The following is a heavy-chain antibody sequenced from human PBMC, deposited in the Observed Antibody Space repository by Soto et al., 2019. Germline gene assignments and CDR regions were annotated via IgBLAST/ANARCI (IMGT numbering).Heavy chain of an antibody. D-gene: IGHD3-16*01. Sequence: AGGSLRLSCAASGFTFSSYAMSWVRQAPGKGLEWVSAISGSGGSTYYADSVKGRFTISRDNSKNTLYLQMNSLRAEDTAVYYCAKDRARNDWGSPYLIYYYYGMDVWGQGTTVTVSS. CDR1: GFTFSSYA. J-gene: IGHJ6*02. CDR3: AKDRARNDWGSPYLIYYYYGMDV. V-gene: IGHV3-23*01. CDR2: ISGSGGST.